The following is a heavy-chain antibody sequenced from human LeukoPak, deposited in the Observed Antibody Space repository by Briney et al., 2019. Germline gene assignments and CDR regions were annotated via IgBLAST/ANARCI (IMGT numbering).Heavy chain of an antibody. CDR3: GRGEYYDSSGYYYSPFDY. Sequence: SETLSLTCTVAGGSISSYYWSWIRQPPGKGLEWVGYIYYRGSTNYNPSLKSGVTISVDTSKNQFSLKLSSVTDADRAVYYWGRGEYYDSSGYYYSPFDYWVQGTLVTVSS. CDR1: GGSISSYY. V-gene: IGHV4-59*01. CDR2: IYYRGST. J-gene: IGHJ4*02. D-gene: IGHD3-22*01.